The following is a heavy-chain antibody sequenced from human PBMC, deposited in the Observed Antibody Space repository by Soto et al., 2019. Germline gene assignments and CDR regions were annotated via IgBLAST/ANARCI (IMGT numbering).Heavy chain of an antibody. Sequence: QVTLKESGPVLVRPTETLTLTCTVSGFSLKKAKMGVSWIRQPPGKALEWLAQVFSNGEKSYSTSLKTRLTISKDTSKSQVVLTMTNVGPLDTATYYCARFDDYGLSSWGQGTLVTVSS. D-gene: IGHD4-17*01. V-gene: IGHV2-26*01. CDR3: ARFDDYGLSS. CDR2: VFSNGEK. CDR1: GFSLKKAKMG. J-gene: IGHJ4*02.